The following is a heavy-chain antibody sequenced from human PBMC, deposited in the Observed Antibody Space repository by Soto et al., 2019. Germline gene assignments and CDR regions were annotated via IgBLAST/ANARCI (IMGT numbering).Heavy chain of an antibody. J-gene: IGHJ4*02. CDR2: IIPIFGTA. CDR3: ARGGYSYGLQYYFDY. D-gene: IGHD5-18*01. CDR1: GGTFSSYA. V-gene: IGHV1-69*13. Sequence: SVKVSCKXSGGTFSSYAISWVRQAPGQGLEWMGGIIPIFGTANYAQKFQGRVTITADESTSTAYMELSSLRSEDTAVYYCARGGYSYGLQYYFDYWGQGTLVTVSS.